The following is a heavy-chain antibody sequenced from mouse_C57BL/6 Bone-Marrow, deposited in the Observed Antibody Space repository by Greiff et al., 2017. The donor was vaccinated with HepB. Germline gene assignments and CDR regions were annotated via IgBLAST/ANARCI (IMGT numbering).Heavy chain of an antibody. CDR2: IYPGSGNT. CDR3: AREGDGYDRVYYAMDY. V-gene: IGHV1-76*01. D-gene: IGHD2-2*01. Sequence: VQLQQSGAELVRPGASVKLSCKASGYTFTDYYINWVKQRPGQGLEWIARIYPGSGNTYYNEKFKGKATLTAEKSSSTAYMQLSSLTSEDSAVYFCAREGDGYDRVYYAMDYWGQGTSVTVSS. CDR1: GYTFTDYY. J-gene: IGHJ4*01.